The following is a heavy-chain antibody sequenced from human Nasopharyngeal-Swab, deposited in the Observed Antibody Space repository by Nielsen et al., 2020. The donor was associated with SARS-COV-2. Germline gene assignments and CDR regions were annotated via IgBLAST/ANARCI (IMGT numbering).Heavy chain of an antibody. CDR1: GYSISSGYY. D-gene: IGHD5-18*01. CDR3: ARELSNTPKYNWFDP. CDR2: IYHGGGT. J-gene: IGHJ5*02. V-gene: IGHV4-38-2*02. Sequence: SETLSLTCTVSGYSISSGYYWAWIRQPPGKGLEWLGSIYHGGGTYYTPSLESRVTISVDTSNNHFSLKLTSVTAADTAVYYCARELSNTPKYNWFDPWGQGTLVTVSS.